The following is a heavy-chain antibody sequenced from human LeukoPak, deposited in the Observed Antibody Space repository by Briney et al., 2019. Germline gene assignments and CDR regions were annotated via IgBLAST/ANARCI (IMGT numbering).Heavy chain of an antibody. CDR1: GGSISSYY. CDR3: ARDGGENDFWSGYSKGSWFDP. J-gene: IGHJ5*02. Sequence: SETLSLTCTVSGGSISSYYWSWIRQPPGKGLEWIGYIYYSGSTNYNPSLKSRVTMSVDTSKNQFSLKLSSVTAADTAVYYCARDGGENDFWSGYSKGSWFDPWGQGTLVTVSS. V-gene: IGHV4-59*01. D-gene: IGHD3-3*01. CDR2: IYYSGST.